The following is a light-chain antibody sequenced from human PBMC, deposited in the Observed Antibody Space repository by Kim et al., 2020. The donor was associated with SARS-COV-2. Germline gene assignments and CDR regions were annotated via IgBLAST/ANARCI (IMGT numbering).Light chain of an antibody. CDR3: QQYGNLPRT. CDR1: SNY. V-gene: IGKV3-20*01. CDR2: GAS. Sequence: SNYLAWVQQRPGQPPRLLVYGASNMAPGFPDRFRASASGTDFTLTISRLEPDDFAVYYCQQYGNLPRTFGQGTKVDIK. J-gene: IGKJ1*01.